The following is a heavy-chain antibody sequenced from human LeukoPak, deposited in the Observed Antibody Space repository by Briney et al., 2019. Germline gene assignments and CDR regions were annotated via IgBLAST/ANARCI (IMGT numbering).Heavy chain of an antibody. CDR3: AKVITMIVVVHDAFDI. CDR2: IGPGGDNK. J-gene: IGHJ3*02. Sequence: PGGTLRLSCAASGFTFSNFGMNWVRRAPGKGLQWVSGIGPGGDNKYYADSLEGRFTISRDNSKNTVYLQMNSLRAEDTAVYYCAKVITMIVVVHDAFDIWGQGTMVTVSS. CDR1: GFTFSNFG. D-gene: IGHD3-22*01. V-gene: IGHV3-23*01.